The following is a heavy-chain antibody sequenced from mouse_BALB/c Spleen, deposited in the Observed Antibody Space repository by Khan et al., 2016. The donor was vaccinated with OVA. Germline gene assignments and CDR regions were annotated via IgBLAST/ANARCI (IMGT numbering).Heavy chain of an antibody. CDR2: INPTSGYT. V-gene: IGHV1-7*01. CDR1: GYTFPPYW. CDR3: ARDRIDY. Sequence: QVQLKQSGAELAKPGASVKMSCKASGYTFPPYWMHWVKQRPGQGLDWIGYINPTSGYTDYNQKFKDKATLTADKSSSTAYMQLSSLTSDDSAVYYCARDRIDYWGQGTTLTVSS. J-gene: IGHJ2*01.